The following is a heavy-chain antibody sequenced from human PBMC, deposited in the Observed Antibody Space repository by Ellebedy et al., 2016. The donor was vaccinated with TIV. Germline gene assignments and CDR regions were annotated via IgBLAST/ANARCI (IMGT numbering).Heavy chain of an antibody. V-gene: IGHV5-10-1*01. J-gene: IGHJ5*02. Sequence: GGSLRLSCQGSGYRFTSYWISWVRQMPGKGLEWMGRIDPSDSYTNYSPSFQGHVTISADKSIGTAYLQWSSLKASDTAMYYCATHEGYCSSTSCYGGFWFDPWGQGTLVTVSS. CDR3: ATHEGYCSSTSCYGGFWFDP. D-gene: IGHD2-2*01. CDR1: GYRFTSYW. CDR2: IDPSDSYT.